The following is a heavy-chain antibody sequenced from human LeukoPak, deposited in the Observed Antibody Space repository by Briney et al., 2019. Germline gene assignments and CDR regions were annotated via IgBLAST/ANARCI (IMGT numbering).Heavy chain of an antibody. D-gene: IGHD6-19*01. Sequence: KPSETLSLTCAVSGGSIGAVTYYWSWIRQPAGEGLEWLARIHSSGDTNYNPSLKSRVTISLDRSKNQCSLDLTSVTAADTAVYYCAMTYNGWSYYDDWGQGILVSVSS. J-gene: IGHJ4*02. CDR1: GGSIGAVTYY. CDR3: AMTYNGWSYYDD. CDR2: IHSSGDT. V-gene: IGHV4-61*02.